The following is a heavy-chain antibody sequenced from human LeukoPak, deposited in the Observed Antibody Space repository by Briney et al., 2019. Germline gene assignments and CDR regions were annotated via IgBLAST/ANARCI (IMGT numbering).Heavy chain of an antibody. CDR1: GGSISSSNW. V-gene: IGHV4-4*02. CDR2: IYHSGST. CDR3: ARASYYYGSGSYYNEEYYFDY. D-gene: IGHD3-10*01. J-gene: IGHJ4*02. Sequence: SGTLSLTCAVPGGSISSSNWWSWVRQPPGKGLEWIGEIYHSGSTNYNPSLKSRVTISVDKSKNQFSLKLSSVTAADTAVYYCARASYYYGSGSYYNEEYYFDYWGQGTLVTVSS.